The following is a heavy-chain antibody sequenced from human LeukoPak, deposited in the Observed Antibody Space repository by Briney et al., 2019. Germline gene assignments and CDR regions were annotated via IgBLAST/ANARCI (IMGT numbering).Heavy chain of an antibody. D-gene: IGHD4/OR15-4a*01. CDR2: IYHSGST. V-gene: IGHV4-38-2*01. CDR1: GYSISSGYY. Sequence: SETLSLACAVSGYSISSGYYWGWIRQPPGKGLEWIGSIYHSGSTYYNPSLKSRVTISVDTSKNQFSLKLSSVTAADTAVYYCARLTTPFDYWGQGTLVTVSS. CDR3: ARLTTPFDY. J-gene: IGHJ4*02.